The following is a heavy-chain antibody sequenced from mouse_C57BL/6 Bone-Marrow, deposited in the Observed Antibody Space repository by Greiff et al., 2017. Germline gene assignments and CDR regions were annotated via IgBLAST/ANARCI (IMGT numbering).Heavy chain of an antibody. V-gene: IGHV1-7*01. CDR3: AKNYYGSSYYY. Sequence: QVQLKQSGAELAKPGASVKLSCKASGYTFTSYWMHWVKQRPGQGLEWIGYINPSSGYTKYNQKFKDKATLTADKSSSTAYIQLSSLTYEDSAVYYCAKNYYGSSYYYWGQGTTLTVSS. CDR1: GYTFTSYW. D-gene: IGHD1-1*01. J-gene: IGHJ2*01. CDR2: INPSSGYT.